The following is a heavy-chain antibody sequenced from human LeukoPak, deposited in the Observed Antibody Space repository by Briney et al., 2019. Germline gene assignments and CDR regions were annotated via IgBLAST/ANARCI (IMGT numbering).Heavy chain of an antibody. J-gene: IGHJ3*02. CDR2: IYSGGST. D-gene: IGHD3-22*01. CDR3: ARDLAVYDSSGYYAFDI. CDR1: GCTVSSNY. Sequence: PGGSLRLSCAASGCTVSSNYMSWVRQAPGKGLEWVSVIYSGGSTYYADSVKGRFTISRDNSKNTLYLQMNSLRAEDTAVCYCARDLAVYDSSGYYAFDIWGQGTMVTVSS. V-gene: IGHV3-53*01.